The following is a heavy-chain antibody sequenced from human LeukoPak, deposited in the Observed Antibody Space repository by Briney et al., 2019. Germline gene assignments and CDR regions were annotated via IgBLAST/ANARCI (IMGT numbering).Heavy chain of an antibody. CDR1: GFTFSSYA. D-gene: IGHD3-10*01. CDR2: ISGSSSYT. V-gene: IGHV3-21*01. J-gene: IGHJ4*02. Sequence: GGSLRLSCAASGFTFSSYAMNWVRQAPGKGLEWVSSISGSSSYTYYADSVKGRFTISRDNSKNTLYLQMNSLRAEDTAVYYCARASDGSGSYPDYWGQGTLVTVSS. CDR3: ARASDGSGSYPDY.